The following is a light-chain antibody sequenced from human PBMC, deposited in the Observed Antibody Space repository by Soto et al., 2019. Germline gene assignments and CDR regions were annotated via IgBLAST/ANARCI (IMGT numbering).Light chain of an antibody. V-gene: IGKV3-15*01. Sequence: EIVMTQSPATLSVSPGERDTLSCRASQSVSSNLAWYQQKPGQAPRLLIHGASTRATGIPARFSGSGSGTEFTLTISSLQSEDFAVYYCQQYNNWPPLYTLGQGTKLEIK. J-gene: IGKJ2*01. CDR1: QSVSSN. CDR2: GAS. CDR3: QQYNNWPPLYT.